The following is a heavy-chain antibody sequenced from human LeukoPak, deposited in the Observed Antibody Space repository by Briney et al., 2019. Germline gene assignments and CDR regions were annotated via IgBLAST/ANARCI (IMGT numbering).Heavy chain of an antibody. CDR2: INPSGGST. J-gene: IGHJ4*02. D-gene: IGHD1-26*01. Sequence: GASVKVSCKASGYTFTSYYTHWVRQAPGQGLEWMGIINPSGGSTSYAQKFQGRVTMTRDTSTSTVYMELSSLRSEDTAVYYCAREEPVGELPDYWGQGTLVTVSS. V-gene: IGHV1-46*01. CDR3: AREEPVGELPDY. CDR1: GYTFTSYY.